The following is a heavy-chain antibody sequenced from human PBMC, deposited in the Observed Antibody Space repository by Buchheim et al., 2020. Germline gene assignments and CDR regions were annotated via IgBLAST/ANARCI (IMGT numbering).Heavy chain of an antibody. CDR3: ARPGFSAASSLDY. CDR1: GYTFTSYY. Sequence: QVQLVQSGAEVKKPGASVKVSCKASGYTFTSYYLHWVRQAPGQGLEWMGRINPSGGSTRYAQKFQGRVTMTRDTSTSTAYMELSSLRSEDTAVYFCARPGFSAASSLDYWGQGTL. J-gene: IGHJ4*02. V-gene: IGHV1-46*03. CDR2: INPSGGST. D-gene: IGHD2-15*01.